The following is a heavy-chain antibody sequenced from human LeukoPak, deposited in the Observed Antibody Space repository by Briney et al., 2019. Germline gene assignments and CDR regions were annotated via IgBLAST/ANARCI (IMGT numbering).Heavy chain of an antibody. CDR2: IYIDGTT. J-gene: IGHJ4*02. CDR3: ARGPRYSFY. CDR1: GFFVSNTS. Sequence: GGPLKLSWQALGFFVSNTSLTWVPQPLGRGLEWISVIYIDGTTYYADSVKGRFTISRDQANNTLYLQMNTLRDEDTAVYYCARGPRYSFYWGQGTLVSVSS. V-gene: IGHV3-53*01. D-gene: IGHD6-13*01.